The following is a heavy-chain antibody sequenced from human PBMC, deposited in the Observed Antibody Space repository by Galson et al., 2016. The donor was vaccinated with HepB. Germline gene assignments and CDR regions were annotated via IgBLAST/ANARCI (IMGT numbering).Heavy chain of an antibody. Sequence: QSGAAVKEPGESLRISCEGSGYSFTNNWIGWVRQMPGKGLEWMGIINPVDSETRYSSSLEGQVTISADKSIKTAYLQWNSLKASDAAMYYCARLFHGSWADTFDIWGQGTMVTVSS. CDR1: GYSFTNNW. D-gene: IGHD3-16*01. CDR2: INPVDSET. CDR3: ARLFHGSWADTFDI. V-gene: IGHV5-51*01. J-gene: IGHJ3*02.